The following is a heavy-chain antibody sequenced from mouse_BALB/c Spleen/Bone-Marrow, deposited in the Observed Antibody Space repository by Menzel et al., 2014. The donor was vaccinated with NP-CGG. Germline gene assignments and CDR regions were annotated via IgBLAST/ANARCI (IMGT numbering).Heavy chain of an antibody. J-gene: IGHJ4*01. CDR2: ISSGGSYT. D-gene: IGHD2-1*01. V-gene: IGHV5-6-4*01. CDR3: TRDGKGNYDYAMDY. CDR1: GFTFSSYT. Sequence: EVKLMESGGGLVKPGGSLKLSCAASGFTFSSYTMSWVRQTPGKRLEWVATISSGGSYTYYPDSVKGRFTISRDNAKNTLYLQMSSLKSEDTAMYYCTRDGKGNYDYAMDYWGQGTSVTVSS.